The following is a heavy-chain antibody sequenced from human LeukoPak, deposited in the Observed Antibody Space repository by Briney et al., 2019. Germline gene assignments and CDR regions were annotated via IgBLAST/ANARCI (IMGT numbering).Heavy chain of an antibody. CDR3: AKDEKRYCSGGSCYDTLDY. V-gene: IGHV3-30*18. Sequence: GRSLRLSCAASGFTFSSYGMHWVRQAPGKGLEWVAVISYDGSNKYYADSVKGRFTISRDNSENTLYLQMNSLRAEDTAVYYCAKDEKRYCSGGSCYDTLDYWGQGTLVTVSS. D-gene: IGHD2-15*01. J-gene: IGHJ4*02. CDR1: GFTFSSYG. CDR2: ISYDGSNK.